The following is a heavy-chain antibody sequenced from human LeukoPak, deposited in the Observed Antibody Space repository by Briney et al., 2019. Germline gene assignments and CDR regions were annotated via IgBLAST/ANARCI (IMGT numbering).Heavy chain of an antibody. CDR1: GGPVSSSSYY. CDR2: IYYAGDT. J-gene: IGHJ4*02. CDR3: ATWDSGRYSQIDN. Sequence: SGTLSLTCTVSGGPVSSSSYYWGWVRQSPEKGLECIGTIYYAGDTYYNPSLESRLTISVDTSKNQFSLKLRSVTAADTAVYYCATWDSGRYSQIDNWGQGALVTVSS. D-gene: IGHD1-26*01. V-gene: IGHV4-39*01.